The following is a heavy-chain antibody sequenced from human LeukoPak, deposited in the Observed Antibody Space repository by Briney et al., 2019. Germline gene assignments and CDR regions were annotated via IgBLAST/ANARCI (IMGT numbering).Heavy chain of an antibody. CDR1: GDIVSSNSAA. D-gene: IGHD6-13*01. CDR2: AYYRSKWYY. CDR3: AREWEAAAGSFSVSFDY. V-gene: IGHV6-1*01. J-gene: IGHJ4*02. Sequence: SQTLSLTCAISGDIVSSNSAAWNWIRQSPTRGLEWLGRAYYRSKWYYDYSVSVKSRITINPDTSKNQFSLHLHSVTSDDTAVYYCAREWEAAAGSFSVSFDYWGQGTLVTVSS.